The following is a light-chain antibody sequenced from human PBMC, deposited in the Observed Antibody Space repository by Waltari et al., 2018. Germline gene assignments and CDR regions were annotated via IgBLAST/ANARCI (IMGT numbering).Light chain of an antibody. Sequence: HSALAHPASVSGSPGQSITIPCTGTSSVVGGYNYVSWSQQHPGKAPRLMIYDVNNRPSGVSNRFSGSKSGNTASLTISGLQAEDEADYYCSSFTRTNSWVFGGGTKLTVL. CDR2: DVN. V-gene: IGLV2-14*03. CDR1: SSVVGGYNY. J-gene: IGLJ3*02. CDR3: SSFTRTNSWV.